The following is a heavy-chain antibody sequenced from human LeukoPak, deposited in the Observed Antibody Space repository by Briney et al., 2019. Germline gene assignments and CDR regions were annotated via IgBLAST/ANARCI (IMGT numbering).Heavy chain of an antibody. J-gene: IGHJ4*01. Sequence: GGSLRLSCAASTLTFIAYEVNCVRQVPGKGLEWVSYISYSDTTIYYADSVRGRFTISRDNAKNSLYLQMNSWGVKDTAVYYCAETVFRCGGDCNYLWGHGTLVTVSS. V-gene: IGHV3-48*03. CDR3: AETVFRCGGDCNYL. CDR2: ISYSDTTI. D-gene: IGHD2-21*02. CDR1: TLTFIAYE.